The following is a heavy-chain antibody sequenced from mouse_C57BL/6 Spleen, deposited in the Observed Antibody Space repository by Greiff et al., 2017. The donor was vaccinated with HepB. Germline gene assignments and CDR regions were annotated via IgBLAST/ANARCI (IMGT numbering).Heavy chain of an antibody. Sequence: DVMLVESGGDLVKPGGSLKLSCAASGFTFSSYGMSWVRQTPDKRLEWVATISSGGSYTYYPDSVKGRFTISRDNAKNTLYLQMSSLKSEDTAMYYCARLSGRDYAMDYWGQGTSVTVSS. CDR3: ARLSGRDYAMDY. CDR2: ISSGGSYT. V-gene: IGHV5-6*02. CDR1: GFTFSSYG. J-gene: IGHJ4*01. D-gene: IGHD4-1*01.